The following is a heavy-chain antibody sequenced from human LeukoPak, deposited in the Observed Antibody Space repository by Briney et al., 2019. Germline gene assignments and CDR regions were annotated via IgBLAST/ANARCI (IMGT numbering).Heavy chain of an antibody. CDR1: GVSISSYY. CDR3: ARDGMRYSSGWYDY. J-gene: IGHJ4*02. Sequence: SETLSLTCTVSGVSISSYYWSWIRQPPGKGLEWIGYIYHSGSTNYNPSLKSRVTISVDTSKNQFSLKLSSVTAADTAVYYCARDGMRYSSGWYDYWGQGTLVTVSS. V-gene: IGHV4-59*12. CDR2: IYHSGST. D-gene: IGHD6-19*01.